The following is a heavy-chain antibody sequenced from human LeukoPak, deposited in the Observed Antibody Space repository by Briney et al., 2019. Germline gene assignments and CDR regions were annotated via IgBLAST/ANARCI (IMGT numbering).Heavy chain of an antibody. J-gene: IGHJ4*02. V-gene: IGHV1-69*04. CDR3: ARNGQGIQLWSFFDY. Sequence: GASVKVSCKASGGTFSSYAISWVRQAPGQGLEWMGRIIPILGIANYAQKFQGGVTITADKSTSTAYMELSSLRSDDTAVYYCARNGQGIQLWSFFDYWGQGTLVTVSS. D-gene: IGHD5-18*01. CDR1: GGTFSSYA. CDR2: IIPILGIA.